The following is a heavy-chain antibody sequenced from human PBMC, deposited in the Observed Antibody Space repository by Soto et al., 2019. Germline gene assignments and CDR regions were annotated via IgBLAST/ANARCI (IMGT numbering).Heavy chain of an antibody. CDR2: IYRSGTT. CDR1: NFSISSGYY. CDR3: ARTHSGSYYSVFNY. V-gene: IGHV4-38-2*01. J-gene: IGHJ4*02. Sequence: SETLSLTCVFSNFSISSGYYWGWIRQSPGKGLEWVASIYRSGTTSYNPSLKSRVTISVDPSKNQFSLMLTAVTAADTAVYYCARTHSGSYYSVFNYWGRGSLVTVSS. D-gene: IGHD1-26*01.